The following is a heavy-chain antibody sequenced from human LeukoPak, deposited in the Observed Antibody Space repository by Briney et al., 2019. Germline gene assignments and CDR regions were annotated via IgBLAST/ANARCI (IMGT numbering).Heavy chain of an antibody. D-gene: IGHD1-26*01. CDR2: ISSSSSDR. Sequence: GGTLSLSCAASRFTFSTYNMNWVRQAPGKGLEWISYISSSSSDRNYADSVKGRFTISRDKAQNSLYLQMSSLRAEDTAVYYCVRDSQVGDTADLGYWGQGTLVTVSS. J-gene: IGHJ4*02. CDR1: RFTFSTYN. V-gene: IGHV3-21*05. CDR3: VRDSQVGDTADLGY.